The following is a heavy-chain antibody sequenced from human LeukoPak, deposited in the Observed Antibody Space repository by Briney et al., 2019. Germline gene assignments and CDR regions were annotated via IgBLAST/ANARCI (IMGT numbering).Heavy chain of an antibody. D-gene: IGHD3-10*01. CDR3: AKSNGYGLVDI. J-gene: IGHJ3*02. CDR1: GGSISNYY. Sequence: SETLSLTCTVSGGSISNYYWNWIRQPPGKGLEWIGYIYYSGTTNYNPSLKSRVSMSVDTSKNQFSLKLNSVTAADTAVYYCAKSNGYGLVDIWGQGTMVIVS. V-gene: IGHV4-59*12. CDR2: IYYSGTT.